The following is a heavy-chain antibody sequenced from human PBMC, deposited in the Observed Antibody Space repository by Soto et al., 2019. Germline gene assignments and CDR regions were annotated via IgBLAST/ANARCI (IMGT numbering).Heavy chain of an antibody. Sequence: QVQLQESGPGLVRPSETLSLTCFVSGDSISGFNWWSWVRQSPGKALEWIGEIFHSGSPKYNPSLKSRVTILVDESKNPVSLNLASVTAANTAIYYCARSRYGRFGLDVWGQGTTVAVSS. J-gene: IGHJ6*01. D-gene: IGHD3-16*02. V-gene: IGHV4-4*02. CDR2: IFHSGSP. CDR3: ARSRYGRFGLDV. CDR1: GDSISGFNW.